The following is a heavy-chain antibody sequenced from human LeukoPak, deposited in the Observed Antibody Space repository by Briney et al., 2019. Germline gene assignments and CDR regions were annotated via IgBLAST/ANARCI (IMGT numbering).Heavy chain of an antibody. D-gene: IGHD6-6*01. J-gene: IGHJ5*02. Sequence: GASVKVSCKASGGTFSSYAISWVRQAPGQGLEWMGGIIPIFGTANYARKFQGRVTITTDESTSTAYMELSSLRSEDTAVYYCASQGRGIAARVPKGWFDPWGQGTLVTVSS. CDR1: GGTFSSYA. CDR2: IIPIFGTA. V-gene: IGHV1-69*05. CDR3: ASQGRGIAARVPKGWFDP.